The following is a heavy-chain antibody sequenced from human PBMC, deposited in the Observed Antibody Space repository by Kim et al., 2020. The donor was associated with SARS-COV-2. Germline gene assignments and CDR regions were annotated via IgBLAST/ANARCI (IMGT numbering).Heavy chain of an antibody. CDR2: IYFSGRT. D-gene: IGHD1-20*01. CDR3: ARRKTNWNPFDF. Sequence: SETLSLTCSVSGDSIISNDNYWGWIRQSPGKGLEWIGSIYFSGRTYLNPTLKSRVTISADRATNQFSLNLTFVTAADTATYYCARRKTNWNPFDFCGQG. J-gene: IGHJ4*02. CDR1: GDSIISNDNY. V-gene: IGHV4-39*01.